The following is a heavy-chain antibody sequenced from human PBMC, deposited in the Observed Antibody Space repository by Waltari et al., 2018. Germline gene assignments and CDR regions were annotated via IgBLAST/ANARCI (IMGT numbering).Heavy chain of an antibody. Sequence: QVQLAHSGAEVKKPGSSVKVSCKASGGTFSNYAISWVRQAPGQGLEWMGGISPIFHTEDYAQKFEGRVTITADESTGTAYMELNSLRSEDTAVYYCARDCRIRAVVGPSDAFDIWGQGTRVTVSS. CDR2: ISPIFHTE. V-gene: IGHV1-69*01. CDR1: GGTFSNYA. J-gene: IGHJ3*02. D-gene: IGHD1-26*01. CDR3: ARDCRIRAVVGPSDAFDI.